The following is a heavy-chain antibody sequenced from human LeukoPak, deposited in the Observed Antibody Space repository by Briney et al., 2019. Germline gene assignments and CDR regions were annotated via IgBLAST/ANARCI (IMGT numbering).Heavy chain of an antibody. Sequence: SETLPLTCAVYGGSFSGYYWSWIRQPPGKGLEWIGEINHSGSTNYNPSLKSRVTISVDTSKNQFSLKLSSVTAADTAVYYCARGKLVVYYYYGMDVWGQGTTVTVSS. V-gene: IGHV4-34*01. CDR2: INHSGST. J-gene: IGHJ6*02. D-gene: IGHD2-15*01. CDR1: GGSFSGYY. CDR3: ARGKLVVYYYYGMDV.